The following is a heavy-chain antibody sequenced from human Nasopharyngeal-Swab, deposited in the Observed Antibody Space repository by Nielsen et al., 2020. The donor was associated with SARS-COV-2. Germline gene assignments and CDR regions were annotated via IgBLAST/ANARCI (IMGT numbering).Heavy chain of an antibody. CDR2: INPKRGAT. D-gene: IGHD3-9*01. CDR3: ARDRDILSGYWHSFYGMDV. V-gene: IGHV1-2*06. J-gene: IGHJ6*02. CDR1: GYTFTDYF. Sequence: ASVKVSCKASGYTFTDYFIHWVRQAPGGGLEWMGRINPKRGATNYAQNFQGRVTLTRDTSTSTAYMELSGLRSDDTAVYYCARDRDILSGYWHSFYGMDVWGLGTTVTVSS.